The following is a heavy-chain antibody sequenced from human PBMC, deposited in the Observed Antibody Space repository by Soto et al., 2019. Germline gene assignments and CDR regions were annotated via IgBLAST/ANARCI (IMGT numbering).Heavy chain of an antibody. D-gene: IGHD6-13*01. CDR1: GGSISSSGDC. J-gene: IGHJ4*02. CDR2: IYNIGST. V-gene: IGHV4-39*01. Sequence: SETLSLTCTVSGGSISSSGDCWSWIRQSPGKGLEWVGHIYNIGSTYSNPSLRSRATISVDTSNNQFSLKLSSVAATDTAVYYWTRHEVGAAADRPLDSWGQGTPVTVS. CDR3: TRHEVGAAADRPLDS.